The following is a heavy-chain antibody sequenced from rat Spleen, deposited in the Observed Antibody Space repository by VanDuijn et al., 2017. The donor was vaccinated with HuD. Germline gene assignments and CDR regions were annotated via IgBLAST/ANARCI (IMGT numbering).Heavy chain of an antibody. CDR2: ISYDGSST. CDR1: GFTFSDYY. Sequence: EVQLVESDGGLVQPGKSLKLSCAASGFTFSDYYMAWVRQAPTKGLEWVATISYDGSSTYYRDSVKGRFTVSRDNAKSTLYLQMDSLRSEDTATYYCARHELSHFFDDWGQGVMVTVSS. D-gene: IGHD1-3*01. CDR3: ARHELSHFFDD. V-gene: IGHV5-29*01. J-gene: IGHJ2*01.